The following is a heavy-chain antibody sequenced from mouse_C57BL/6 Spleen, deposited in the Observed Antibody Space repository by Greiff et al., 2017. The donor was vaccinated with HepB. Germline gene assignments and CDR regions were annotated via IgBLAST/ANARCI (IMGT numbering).Heavy chain of an antibody. CDR3: ARPHYGSSNWYFDV. CDR1: GYTFTSYW. CDR2: IDPSDSYT. Sequence: VQLQQSGAELVMPGASVKLSCKASGYTFTSYWMHWVKQRPGQGLEWIGEIDPSDSYTNYNQKFKGKSTLTVDKSSSTAYMQLSSLTSEDSAVYYWARPHYGSSNWYFDVWGTGTTVTVSS. J-gene: IGHJ1*03. V-gene: IGHV1-69*01. D-gene: IGHD1-1*01.